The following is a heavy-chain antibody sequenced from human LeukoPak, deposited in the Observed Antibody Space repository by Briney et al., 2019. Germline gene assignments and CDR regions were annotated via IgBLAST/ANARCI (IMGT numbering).Heavy chain of an antibody. V-gene: IGHV1-3*01. J-gene: IGHJ6*02. D-gene: IGHD3-16*01. Sequence: ASVKVSCKASGYTFTSYAMHWVRQAPGQRLEWMGWINAGNGNTKYSQKFQGRVTITRDTSASTAYMELSSLRSEDTAVYYCARGLRELWDYYYYYGMDVWGQGTTVTVSS. CDR1: GYTFTSYA. CDR2: INAGNGNT. CDR3: ARGLRELWDYYYYYGMDV.